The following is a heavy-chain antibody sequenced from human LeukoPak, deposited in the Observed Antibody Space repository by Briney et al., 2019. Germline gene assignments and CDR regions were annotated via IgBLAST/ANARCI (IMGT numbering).Heavy chain of an antibody. Sequence: GASVKVSCKASGYTFTSNHIHWARQAPGQGLEWMGIINPSGRSTNYAHKFQGRVTMTSDTSTSTVYMELSGLRSEDTAMYYCAREQGQVPGPLVVAGTYYFDYWGQGTLVTVSS. D-gene: IGHD2-15*01. J-gene: IGHJ4*02. CDR3: AREQGQVPGPLVVAGTYYFDY. V-gene: IGHV1-46*01. CDR1: GYTFTSNH. CDR2: INPSGRST.